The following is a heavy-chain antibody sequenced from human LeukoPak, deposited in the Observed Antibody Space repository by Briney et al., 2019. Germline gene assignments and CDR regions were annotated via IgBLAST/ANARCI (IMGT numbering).Heavy chain of an antibody. D-gene: IGHD2-2*01. J-gene: IGHJ4*02. V-gene: IGHV1-18*01. CDR3: AREGYCNSTSCYKPFDY. Sequence: ASVKVSCKASGYTFTSYGISLVRQAPGQGLEWMGWISGYNGNTNYAQKLQGRVTMTTDTSTSTAYMELRSLRSDDTAVYYCAREGYCNSTSCYKPFDYWGQGTLVTVSS. CDR1: GYTFTSYG. CDR2: ISGYNGNT.